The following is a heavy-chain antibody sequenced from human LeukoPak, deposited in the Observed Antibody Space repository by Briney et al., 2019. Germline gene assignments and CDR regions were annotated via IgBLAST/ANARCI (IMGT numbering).Heavy chain of an antibody. CDR1: GFTFSSYS. CDR2: ISSSSSYI. J-gene: IGHJ4*02. Sequence: PGGSLRLSCAASGFTFSSYSMNWVRQAPGKGLELVSSISSSSSYIYYADSVKGRFTISRDNAKNSLYLQMNSLRAEDTAVYYCARDLRSSGWYYFDYWGQGTLVTVSS. D-gene: IGHD6-19*01. CDR3: ARDLRSSGWYYFDY. V-gene: IGHV3-21*01.